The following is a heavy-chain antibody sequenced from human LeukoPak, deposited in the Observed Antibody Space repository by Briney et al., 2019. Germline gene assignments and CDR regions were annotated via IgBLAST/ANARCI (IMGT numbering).Heavy chain of an antibody. Sequence: GGSLRLSCAASGFTFSSYSMNWVRQAPGKGLEWVSYISSSSSTIYYADSVKGRFTISRDNAKNSLYLQMNSLRAEGTAVYYCARDQRASPAPADYWGQGTLVTVSP. V-gene: IGHV3-48*01. CDR2: ISSSSSTI. CDR1: GFTFSSYS. J-gene: IGHJ4*02. CDR3: ARDQRASPAPADY.